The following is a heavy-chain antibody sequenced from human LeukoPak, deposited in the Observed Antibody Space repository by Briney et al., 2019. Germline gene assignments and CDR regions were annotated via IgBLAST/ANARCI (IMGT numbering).Heavy chain of an antibody. D-gene: IGHD1-26*01. V-gene: IGHV3-30*18. CDR3: AKDLELSPGPSSPGWVDY. CDR1: GFTFSSYA. CDR2: ISYDGSQY. Sequence: TGGSLRLSCAASGFTFSSYAMHWVRQAPGKGLEWVAVISYDGSQYYYADSARGRFTISRDNSKNTLYLQMNSLRAEDTAVYYCAKDLELSPGPSSPGWVDYWGQGTLVTVSS. J-gene: IGHJ4*02.